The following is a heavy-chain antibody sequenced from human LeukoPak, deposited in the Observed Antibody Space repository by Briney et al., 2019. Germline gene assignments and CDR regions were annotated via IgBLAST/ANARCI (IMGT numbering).Heavy chain of an antibody. CDR3: ARGPSSGWHKADY. J-gene: IGHJ4*02. V-gene: IGHV1-18*01. CDR2: ISSYNGNT. D-gene: IGHD6-19*01. Sequence: ASVKVSCKASGYAFTSYSINWVRQAPGQGLEWMGWISSYNGNTNYAQKLQGRVTMTTDTSTSTAYMELRSLRSDDTAVYYCARGPSSGWHKADYWGQGTLVTVSS. CDR1: GYAFTSYS.